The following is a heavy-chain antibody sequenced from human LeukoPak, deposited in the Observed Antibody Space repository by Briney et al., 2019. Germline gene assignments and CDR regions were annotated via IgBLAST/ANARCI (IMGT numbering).Heavy chain of an antibody. D-gene: IGHD1-26*01. V-gene: IGHV3-53*01. Sequence: GGSLRLSCAASGFIVSGDFMSWVRQAPGKGLGWVSVIYSDGSTYYADSVKGRFTISRDNSKNTLDLQMTGLKAEDTAVYYCARERGRGRDSPWFDYWGQGTLVTVSS. CDR2: IYSDGST. CDR3: ARERGRGRDSPWFDY. CDR1: GFIVSGDF. J-gene: IGHJ4*02.